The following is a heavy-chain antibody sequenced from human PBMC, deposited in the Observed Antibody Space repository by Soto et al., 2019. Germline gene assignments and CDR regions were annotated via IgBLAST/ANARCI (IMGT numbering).Heavy chain of an antibody. V-gene: IGHV3-30*18. J-gene: IGHJ6*02. Sequence: QVQLVESGGGVVQPGRSLRLSCAASGFTFSSYGMHWVRQAPGKGLEWVAVISYDGSNKYYADSVKGRFTISRDNSKNTMYLQMNGLRPERRAVYYCAKGKVRQPPVPYYGMDVWGQGTTVTVSS. CDR2: ISYDGSNK. CDR3: AKGKVRQPPVPYYGMDV. CDR1: GFTFSSYG. D-gene: IGHD1-1*01.